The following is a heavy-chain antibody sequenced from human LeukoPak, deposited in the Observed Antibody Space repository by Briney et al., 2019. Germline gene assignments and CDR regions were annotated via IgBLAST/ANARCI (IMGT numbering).Heavy chain of an antibody. D-gene: IGHD6-19*01. V-gene: IGHV5-51*01. CDR1: GYSFTSYW. CDR3: AINPAAGTDAFDI. CDR2: IYPGDSDT. J-gene: IGHJ3*02. Sequence: PGESLKISCKGCGYSFTSYWIGWVRQMPGKGLEWMGIIYPGDSDTRYSPSFQGQVTISADKSISTAYLQWSSLKASDTAMYYCAINPAAGTDAFDIWGQGTMVTVSS.